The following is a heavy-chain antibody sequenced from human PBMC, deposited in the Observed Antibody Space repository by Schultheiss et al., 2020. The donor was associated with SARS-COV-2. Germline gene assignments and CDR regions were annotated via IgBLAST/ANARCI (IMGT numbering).Heavy chain of an antibody. CDR1: GFTFSSYA. J-gene: IGHJ4*02. V-gene: IGHV3-30*18. D-gene: IGHD3-10*01. CDR3: AKAGIGGSGSPEIDY. Sequence: GGSLRLSCAASGFTFSSYAMSWVRQAPGKGLEWVAVISYDGSNKYYADSVKGRFTISRDNSKNTLYLQMNSLRAEDTAVYYCAKAGIGGSGSPEIDYWGQGTLVTVSS. CDR2: ISYDGSNK.